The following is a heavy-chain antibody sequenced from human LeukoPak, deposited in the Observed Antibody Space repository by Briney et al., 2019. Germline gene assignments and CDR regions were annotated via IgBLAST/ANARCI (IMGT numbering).Heavy chain of an antibody. CDR3: AKSGYSYGSSDY. CDR1: GFTFSSYS. CDR2: ISGSGGRT. Sequence: GGSLRLSCAASGFTFSSYSMNWVRQAPGKGLEWVSSISGSGGRTYYADSVKGRFTISRDNSKNTLYLQMNSLRAEDTAVYYCAKSGYSYGSSDYWGQGTLVTVSS. J-gene: IGHJ4*02. V-gene: IGHV3-23*01. D-gene: IGHD5-18*01.